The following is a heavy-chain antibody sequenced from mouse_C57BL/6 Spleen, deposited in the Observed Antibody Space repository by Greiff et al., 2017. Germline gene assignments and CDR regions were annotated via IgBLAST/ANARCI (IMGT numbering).Heavy chain of an antibody. D-gene: IGHD2-4*01. CDR3: GYDYDVAY. V-gene: IGHV1-64*01. CDR1: GYTFTSYW. Sequence: QVQLLQPGAELVKPGASVKLSCKASGYTFTSYWMHWVKQRPGQGLEWIGMIHPNSGSTNYNEKFKSKATLTVDKSSSTAYLQISSLTSEGPAVYYWGYDYDVAYWGQGTLVTVSA. J-gene: IGHJ3*01. CDR2: IHPNSGST.